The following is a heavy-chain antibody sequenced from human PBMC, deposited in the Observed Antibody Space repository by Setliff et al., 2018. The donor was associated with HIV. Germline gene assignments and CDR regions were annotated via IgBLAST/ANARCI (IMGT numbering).Heavy chain of an antibody. J-gene: IGHJ6*03. CDR1: GGSISSYY. D-gene: IGHD5-18*01. CDR3: ARGSRGYSYAYYYYNMAV. Sequence: SETLSLTCTVSGGSISSYYWSWIRQHPGKGLEWMGYIYYSGSTNYNPSLKSRVTISVDTSKNQYSLKLSSVTAADTAAYYCARGSRGYSYAYYYYNMAVWGKGTTVTVSS. CDR2: IYYSGST. V-gene: IGHV4-59*01.